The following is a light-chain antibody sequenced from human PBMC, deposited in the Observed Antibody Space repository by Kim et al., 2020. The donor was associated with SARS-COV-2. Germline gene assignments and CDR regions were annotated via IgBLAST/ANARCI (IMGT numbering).Light chain of an antibody. J-gene: IGLJ3*02. CDR2: VNSDGSH. CDR3: QTWGTGV. V-gene: IGLV4-69*01. CDR1: SGHTNYA. Sequence: QLVLTQSPSASASLGASVKVTCTLTSGHTNYAIAWHQQQPEKGPRYLMKVNSDGSHNKGDGIPDRFSGSSAGADRYLIISSLQSEDEADYYCQTWGTGVFGGGSQLTVL.